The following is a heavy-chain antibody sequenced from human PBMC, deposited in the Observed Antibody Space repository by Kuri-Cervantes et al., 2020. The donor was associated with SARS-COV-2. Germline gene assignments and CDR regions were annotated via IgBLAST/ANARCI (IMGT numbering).Heavy chain of an antibody. Sequence: GGSLRLSCAASGFTFNSYSMNWVRQAPGKGLEWVSYITASSNIYYAESVKGRFTISRDNAKNSLYLQMNSLRAEDTAVYYCARDRDIVVAPAARNAFDIWGQGTMVTVSS. V-gene: IGHV3-48*04. J-gene: IGHJ3*02. CDR3: ARDRDIVVAPAARNAFDI. D-gene: IGHD2-2*01. CDR2: ITASSNI. CDR1: GFTFNSYS.